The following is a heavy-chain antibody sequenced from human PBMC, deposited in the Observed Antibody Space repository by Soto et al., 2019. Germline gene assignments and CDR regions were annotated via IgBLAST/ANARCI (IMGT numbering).Heavy chain of an antibody. V-gene: IGHV1-69*02. CDR1: GGTFNTYT. CDR3: SIGSWSAETFDV. Sequence: QVHLIQSGAEVKKPGSSVKVSCKAAGGTFNTYTRIWVRQAPGHGLEWMGRIIPMLTVTNSAQKFQGRLTPTEDKYTGTAFMELTSLRSDDTAVYYCSIGSWSAETFDVWGQGTMVTVSS. J-gene: IGHJ3*01. D-gene: IGHD2-2*01. CDR2: IIPMLTVT.